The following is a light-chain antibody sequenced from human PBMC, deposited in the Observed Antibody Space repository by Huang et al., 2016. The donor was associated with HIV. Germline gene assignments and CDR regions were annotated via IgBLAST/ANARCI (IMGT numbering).Light chain of an antibody. V-gene: IGKV1-39*01. Sequence: DIQMTQSPSSLSASVGDRVTITCRASQSISSYLNWYQQKPGKAPKLLIYAASSLQIGVPSMFSGSGSGTDFTLTISSLQPEDFATYYCQQSYSFPWTFGQGTKVEIK. CDR2: AAS. CDR1: QSISSY. CDR3: QQSYSFPWT. J-gene: IGKJ1*01.